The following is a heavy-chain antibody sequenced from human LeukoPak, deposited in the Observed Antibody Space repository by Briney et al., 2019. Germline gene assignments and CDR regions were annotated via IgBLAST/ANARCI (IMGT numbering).Heavy chain of an antibody. V-gene: IGHV3-23*01. J-gene: IGHJ4*02. CDR1: GFTFSSYA. D-gene: IGHD1-1*01. Sequence: GGSLRLSCAASGFTFSSYAMSWVRQAPGKGLEWVSAISGSGGSTYYADSVKGRFTTSRDNSKNTLYLQMNSLRAEDTAVYYCAKGRNLLDTGAFDYWGQGTLVTVSS. CDR2: ISGSGGST. CDR3: AKGRNLLDTGAFDY.